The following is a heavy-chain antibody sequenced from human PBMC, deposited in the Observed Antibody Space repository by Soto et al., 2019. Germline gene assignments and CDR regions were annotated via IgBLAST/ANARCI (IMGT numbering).Heavy chain of an antibody. CDR2: ISYDGSNK. CDR3: AKDLSSPTDGLGD. CDR1: GFIFSAYG. D-gene: IGHD3-16*01. J-gene: IGHJ6*02. Sequence: GGSLRLSCAASGFIFSAYGMHWVRQAPGKWLEWVAFISYDGSNKQYVDSVKGRFTISRDNSKEKVYLQMNSLRDEDRAVYHCAKDLSSPTDGLGDWGQGTTVTGSS. V-gene: IGHV3-30*18.